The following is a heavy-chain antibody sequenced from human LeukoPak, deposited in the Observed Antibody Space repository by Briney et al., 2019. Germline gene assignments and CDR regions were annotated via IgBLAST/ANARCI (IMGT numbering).Heavy chain of an antibody. J-gene: IGHJ3*02. Sequence: PGGSLRLSCAASGFTFSSYSMIWGRQAPGKGLEWVSYISGSSSTIYYADSVKGRFTISRDNAKNSLYLQMNSLRDDDTAVYYCARRSAPAAFDIWGQGTMVTVSS. CDR3: ARRSAPAAFDI. CDR2: ISGSSSTI. V-gene: IGHV3-48*02. CDR1: GFTFSSYS.